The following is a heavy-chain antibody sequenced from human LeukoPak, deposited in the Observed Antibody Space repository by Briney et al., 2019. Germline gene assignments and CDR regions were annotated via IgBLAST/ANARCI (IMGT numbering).Heavy chain of an antibody. D-gene: IGHD3-22*01. CDR2: ISGSSSYI. V-gene: IGHV3-21*01. CDR3: ARDSIYSDSSDYYYDY. J-gene: IGHJ4*02. Sequence: GGSLRLSCAASGFTFSNYNMNWVRQAPGKGPEWFSFISGSSSYIYYADAVKGRFTISRDNAKNSLYLQMNSLRAEDTAVYYCARDSIYSDSSDYYYDYWGQGTLVTVSS. CDR1: GFTFSNYN.